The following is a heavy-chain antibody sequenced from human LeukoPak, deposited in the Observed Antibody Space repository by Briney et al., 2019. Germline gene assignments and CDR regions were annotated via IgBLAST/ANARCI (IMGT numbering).Heavy chain of an antibody. Sequence: GGSLRLSCAASGFTFRSYAMSWVRQAPGKGLEWVSYISSSGSTIYYADSVKGRFTISRDNAKNSLYLQMNSLRAEDTAVYYCARDSSGWSYRYWGQGTLITVSS. CDR1: GFTFRSYA. J-gene: IGHJ4*02. CDR3: ARDSSGWSYRY. CDR2: ISSSGSTI. V-gene: IGHV3-48*04. D-gene: IGHD6-19*01.